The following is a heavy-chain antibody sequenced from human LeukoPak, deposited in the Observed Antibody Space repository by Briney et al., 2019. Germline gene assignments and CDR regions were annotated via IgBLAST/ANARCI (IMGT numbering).Heavy chain of an antibody. V-gene: IGHV3-30-3*02. CDR1: GFTFSSYA. D-gene: IGHD6-13*01. J-gene: IGHJ4*02. Sequence: GGSLRLSCAASGFTFSSYAMHWVRQAPGKGLEWVAVISYDGSNKYYADSVEGRFTISRDNAKNSLYLQMNSLRAEDTAVYYCAKYWSSWSVDYWGQGILVTVSS. CDR3: AKYWSSWSVDY. CDR2: ISYDGSNK.